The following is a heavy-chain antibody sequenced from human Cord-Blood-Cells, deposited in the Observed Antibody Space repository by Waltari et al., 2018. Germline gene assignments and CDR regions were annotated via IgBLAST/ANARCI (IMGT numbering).Heavy chain of an antibody. CDR2: ISPILGTA. CDR3: AIPYSSSSFDY. Sequence: QVQLVQSGAEVKKPGSSVKVSCKASGGTFSSYAISWVRQAPGQGLEWMGGISPILGTANYDQKVQGRVTITADKSTSTAYRELSSLRSEDTAVYYCAIPYSSSSFDYWGQGTLVTVSS. V-gene: IGHV1-69*06. CDR1: GGTFSSYA. J-gene: IGHJ4*02. D-gene: IGHD6-6*01.